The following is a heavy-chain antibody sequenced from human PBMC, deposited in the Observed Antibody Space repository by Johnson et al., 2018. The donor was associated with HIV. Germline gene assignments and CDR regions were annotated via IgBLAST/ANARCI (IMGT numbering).Heavy chain of an antibody. CDR2: ISWDGGST. Sequence: VQLVESGGVVVQPGGSLRLSCAASGFTFDDYAMHWVRQAPGKGLEWVALISWDGGSTYYADSVKGRFTISRDNSKNSLYLQINSLGAEDTALYYCAKDSRGLGAFDIWGQGTMVTVSS. D-gene: IGHD3-16*01. CDR1: GFTFDDYA. J-gene: IGHJ3*02. CDR3: AKDSRGLGAFDI. V-gene: IGHV3-43D*03.